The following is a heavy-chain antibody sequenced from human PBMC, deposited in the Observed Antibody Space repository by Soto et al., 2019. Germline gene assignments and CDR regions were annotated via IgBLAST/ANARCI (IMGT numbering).Heavy chain of an antibody. J-gene: IGHJ3*02. CDR2: INPSGGST. D-gene: IGHD6-6*01. V-gene: IGHV1-46*01. CDR3: ARAESYLRSMGDSIAARGYDAFDI. Sequence: ASVKVSCKASGYTFTSYYMHWVRQAPGQGLEWMGIINPSGGSTSYAQKFQGRVTMTRDTSTSTVYMELSSLRSEDTAVYYCARAESYLRSMGDSIAARGYDAFDIWGQGTMVTCSS. CDR1: GYTFTSYY.